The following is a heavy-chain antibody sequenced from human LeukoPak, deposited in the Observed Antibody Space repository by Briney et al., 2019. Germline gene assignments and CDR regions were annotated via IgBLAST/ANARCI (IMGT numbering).Heavy chain of an antibody. J-gene: IGHJ4*02. CDR3: ARETGSGNQRGHFDF. D-gene: IGHD1-26*01. Sequence: ASVKVSCKASGGTFSSYAISWVRQAPGQGLEWMGWISAYSGNTNYAQKLQGRVTMTTDTSTSTAYMELRSLRSDDTAVYYCARETGSGNQRGHFDFWGQGTLVTVSS. CDR1: GGTFSSYA. CDR2: ISAYSGNT. V-gene: IGHV1-18*01.